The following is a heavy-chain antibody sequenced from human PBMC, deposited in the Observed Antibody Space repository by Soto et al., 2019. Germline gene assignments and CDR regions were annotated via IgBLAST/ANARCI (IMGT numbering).Heavy chain of an antibody. J-gene: IGHJ4*02. CDR3: ATEGGGRGYYDSSGYCDC. CDR2: ISAYNGNT. D-gene: IGHD3-22*01. Sequence: EASGKVSCKASGYTFTSYGISGVRQAPGRGLEWMGWISAYNGNTNYAQKLQGRVTMTTDTSTSTAYMELRSLRSDDTAVYYCATEGGGRGYYDSSGYCDCWGRGTLVTVCS. CDR1: GYTFTSYG. V-gene: IGHV1-18*04.